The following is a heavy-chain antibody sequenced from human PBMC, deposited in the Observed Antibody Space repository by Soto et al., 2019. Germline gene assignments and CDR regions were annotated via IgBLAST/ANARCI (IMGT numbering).Heavy chain of an antibody. D-gene: IGHD3-10*01. J-gene: IGHJ4*02. V-gene: IGHV3-33*01. CDR3: ASDPALLLWFGEIDY. CDR1: GFTFSSYG. CDR2: IWYDGSNK. Sequence: QVQLVESGGGVVQPGRSLRLSCAASGFTFSSYGMHWVRQAPGKGLEWVAVIWYDGSNKYYADSVKGRFTISRDNSKNTLYLQMNSLRAEDTAVYYCASDPALLLWFGEIDYWGQGTLVTVSS.